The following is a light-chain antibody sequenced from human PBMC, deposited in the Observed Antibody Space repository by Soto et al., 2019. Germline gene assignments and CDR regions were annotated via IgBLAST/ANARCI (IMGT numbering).Light chain of an antibody. CDR2: GAS. CDR1: QSVSSN. V-gene: IGKV3-15*01. CDR3: QQYNNWPPWT. J-gene: IGKJ1*01. Sequence: EIVLTQSPATLSVSPGERATLSCRASQSVSSNLAWYQQKPGQAPRLLIYGASTRATGIPARFSGSESGTEFTLTISSLQSEDFAVYYCQQYNNWPPWTFGQETKVEIK.